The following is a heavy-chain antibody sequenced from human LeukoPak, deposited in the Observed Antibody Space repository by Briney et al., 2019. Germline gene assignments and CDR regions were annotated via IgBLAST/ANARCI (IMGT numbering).Heavy chain of an antibody. CDR2: IIPIFGTA. Sequence: SVKVSCKASGGTFSSYAISWVRQAPGQGLEWMGGIIPIFGTANYAQKFQGRVTITADKSTSTAYMELSSLRSEDTAVYYCARDFLGIAARSFDYWGQGTLVTVSS. V-gene: IGHV1-69*06. J-gene: IGHJ4*02. CDR1: GGTFSSYA. D-gene: IGHD6-6*01. CDR3: ARDFLGIAARSFDY.